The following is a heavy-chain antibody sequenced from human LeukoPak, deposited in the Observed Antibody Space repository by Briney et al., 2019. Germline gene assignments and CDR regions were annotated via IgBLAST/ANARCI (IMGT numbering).Heavy chain of an antibody. V-gene: IGHV3-9*01. CDR3: AKDRVGATGDYYGMDV. D-gene: IGHD1-26*01. CDR1: GFTFNYYA. Sequence: GGSLRLSCAASGFTFNYYAMNWVRQAPGKGLEWVSGISWNSGNKGYAGSVKGRFTISRDNAKNSLYLQMNSLRTEDTALYYCAKDRVGATGDYYGMDVWGQGTTVTVSS. CDR2: ISWNSGNK. J-gene: IGHJ6*02.